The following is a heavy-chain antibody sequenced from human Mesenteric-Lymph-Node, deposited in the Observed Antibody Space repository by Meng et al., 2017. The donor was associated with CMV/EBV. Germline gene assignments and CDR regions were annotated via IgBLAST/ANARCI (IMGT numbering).Heavy chain of an antibody. V-gene: IGHV4-34*01. D-gene: IGHD5-18*01. CDR1: GGSFSGYY. Sequence: LTCSVYGGSFSGYYWSWIRQPPGKGLEWIGEINHSGSTNYNPSLKSRVTISVDTSKNQFSLKLSSVTAADTAVYYCARGDAGYLFDYWGQGTLVTVSS. J-gene: IGHJ4*02. CDR3: ARGDAGYLFDY. CDR2: INHSGST.